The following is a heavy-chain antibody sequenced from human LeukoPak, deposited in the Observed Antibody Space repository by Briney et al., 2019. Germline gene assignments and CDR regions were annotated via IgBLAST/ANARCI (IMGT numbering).Heavy chain of an antibody. CDR1: GFTFSSYW. V-gene: IGHV3-7*01. CDR3: ARDVSWSFDL. CDR2: IKQDGSEK. J-gene: IGHJ2*01. Sequence: PGGSLRLSCAASGFTFSSYWMSWVRQAPGKGLEWVVNIKQDGSEKYYADSGKGRFTISRDNAKNSLYLEMNSLRAEDTAVYSCARDVSWSFDLWGRGTLVTVSS.